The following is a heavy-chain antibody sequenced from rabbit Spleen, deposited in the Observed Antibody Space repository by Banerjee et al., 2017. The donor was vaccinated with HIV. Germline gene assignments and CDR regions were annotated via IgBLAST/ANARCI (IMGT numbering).Heavy chain of an antibody. CDR3: ARDTGTSFSTYGMDL. Sequence: QSLEESGGDLVTPGASLTLTCIASGVSFSGDSFSGDSYMCWVRQAPGKGLEWIACIYGGGSGSTAYASWAKGRFTVSKTSSTTVTLQMTSLTAADTATYFCARDTGTSFSTYGMDLWGQGTLVTVS. D-gene: IGHD7-1*01. CDR2: IYGGGSGST. J-gene: IGHJ6*01. V-gene: IGHV1S40*01. CDR1: GVSFSGDSFSGDSY.